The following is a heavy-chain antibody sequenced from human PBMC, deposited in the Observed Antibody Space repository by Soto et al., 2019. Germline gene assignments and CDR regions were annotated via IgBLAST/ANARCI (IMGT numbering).Heavy chain of an antibody. V-gene: IGHV1-69*13. D-gene: IGHD2-2*01. Sequence: SVKVSCKASGGTFSSYAISWVRQAPGRGLEWMGGIIPIFGTANYAQKFQGRVTITADESTSTAYMELSSLRSEDTAVYYCARDDCSSTSCYFGFYYYYGMDVWGQGTTLSVYS. CDR2: IIPIFGTA. J-gene: IGHJ6*02. CDR3: ARDDCSSTSCYFGFYYYYGMDV. CDR1: GGTFSSYA.